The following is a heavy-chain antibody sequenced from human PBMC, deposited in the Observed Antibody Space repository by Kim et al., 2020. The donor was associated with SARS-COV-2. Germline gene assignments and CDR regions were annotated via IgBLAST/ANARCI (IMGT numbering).Heavy chain of an antibody. CDR2: ISHSGGNT. J-gene: IGHJ4*02. V-gene: IGHV3-23*01. D-gene: IGHD4-17*01. CDR3: ARGGYYGDTTLD. Sequence: GGSLRLSCAASGFTFSSYAMTWVRQAPGKGLEWVSAISHSGGNTYYADSVKGRFTISRDNSKTTLYLQMNSLRAEDTAVYYCARGGYYGDTTLDWGQGTLVTVSS. CDR1: GFTFSSYA.